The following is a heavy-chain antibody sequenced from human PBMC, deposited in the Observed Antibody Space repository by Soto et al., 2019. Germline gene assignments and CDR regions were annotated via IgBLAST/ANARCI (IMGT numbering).Heavy chain of an antibody. J-gene: IGHJ4*02. V-gene: IGHV3-21*01. CDR3: ARDSYTTSASFGY. CDR2: ISSSSSYM. CDR1: GFTFSSYS. D-gene: IGHD3-16*02. Sequence: EVQLVESGGGLVKPGGSLRLSCAASGFTFSSYSMNWVRQAPGKGLEWVSSISSSSSYMYYADSVKGRFTISRDNAKNSLYLQMNSLRAEDTAVYYCARDSYTTSASFGYWGQGTLVTVSS.